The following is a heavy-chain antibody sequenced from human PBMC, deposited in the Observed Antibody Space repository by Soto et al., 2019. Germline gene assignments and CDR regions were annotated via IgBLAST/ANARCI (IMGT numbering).Heavy chain of an antibody. D-gene: IGHD6-13*01. J-gene: IGHJ4*02. CDR2: ISAYKGNT. CDR3: ARDAYSSLIDY. Sequence: QVQLVQSGAEVKKPGASVKVSCKASGYTFTSYGISWVRQAPGQGLEWMGWISAYKGNTNYAQKLQGRVTMTTDTSTSTAHTELRSLRSDDTAVYYCARDAYSSLIDYWGQGTLVTVSS. V-gene: IGHV1-18*01. CDR1: GYTFTSYG.